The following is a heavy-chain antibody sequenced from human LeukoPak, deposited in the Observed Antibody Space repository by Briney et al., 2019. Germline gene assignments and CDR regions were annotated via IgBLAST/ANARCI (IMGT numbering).Heavy chain of an antibody. J-gene: IGHJ6*02. CDR3: AREVSSGSYSATSYYYYYGMDV. D-gene: IGHD3-10*01. CDR2: IWYDGSNK. V-gene: IGHV3-33*01. Sequence: PGRSLRLSCAASGFTFNTYGMHWVRQAPGKGLEWVAVIWYDGSNKYYADSVKGRFTISRDNSKNTLYLQMNSLRAEDTAVYYCAREVSSGSYSATSYYYYYGMDVWGQGTTVTVSS. CDR1: GFTFNTYG.